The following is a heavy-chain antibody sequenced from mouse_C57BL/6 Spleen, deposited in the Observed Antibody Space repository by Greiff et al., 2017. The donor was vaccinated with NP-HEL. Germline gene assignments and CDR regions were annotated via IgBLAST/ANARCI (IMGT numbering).Heavy chain of an antibody. CDR3: ASLHYDYDVGFAY. CDR2: ILPGSGST. CDR1: GYTFTGYW. Sequence: VQLQQSGAELMKPGASVKLSCKATGYTFTGYWIEWVKQRPGHGLEWIGEILPGSGSTNYNEKFKGKATFTADTSSNTAYMQLSSLTTKDPAIYYCASLHYDYDVGFAYWGQRTLVTVSA. D-gene: IGHD2-4*01. J-gene: IGHJ3*01. V-gene: IGHV1-9*01.